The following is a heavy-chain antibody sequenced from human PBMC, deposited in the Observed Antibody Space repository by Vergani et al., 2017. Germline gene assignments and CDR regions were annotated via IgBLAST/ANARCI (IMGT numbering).Heavy chain of an antibody. CDR3: ARDYGSTGSELAFDI. CDR2: IIPIFGTA. D-gene: IGHD2-2*01. J-gene: IGHJ3*02. CDR1: GFTFSSYA. V-gene: IGHV1-69*19. Sequence: VQLLESGGGLVQPGGSLRLSCAASGFTFSSYAISWVRQAPGQGLEWMGGIIPIFGTANYAQKFQGRVTITADESTSTAYMELSSLRSEDTAVYYCARDYGSTGSELAFDIWGQGTMGTVSS.